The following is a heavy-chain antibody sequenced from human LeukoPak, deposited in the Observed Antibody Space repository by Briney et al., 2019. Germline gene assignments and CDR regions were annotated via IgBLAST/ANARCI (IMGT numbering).Heavy chain of an antibody. CDR2: ISVASNT. Sequence: SGGSLRLSCAASGLAFSSYAMSWVRQAPGKGLEWASTISVASNTFYADSVKGRFTISRDNSRNTVYLQMTSLRADDTAVYYCADYGVSGVRNNFYWGQGTLVTASS. V-gene: IGHV3-23*01. D-gene: IGHD3-3*01. J-gene: IGHJ4*02. CDR1: GLAFSSYA. CDR3: ADYGVSGVRNNFY.